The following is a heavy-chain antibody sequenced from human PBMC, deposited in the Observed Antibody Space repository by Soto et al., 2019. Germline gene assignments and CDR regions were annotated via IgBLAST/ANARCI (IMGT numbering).Heavy chain of an antibody. CDR1: GFTFSSYW. CDR3: TRAGYGDYWFDP. CDR2: INSDGSGI. Sequence: EVQLVESGGGLVQPVGSLRLSCAASGFTFSSYWMHWVRQAPGKGLVWVSRINSDGSGISYADSVKGRFTISRDNAKNTLYLQMDSLRAEDTAVYSCTRAGYGDYWFDPWGQGTLVTVSS. J-gene: IGHJ5*02. V-gene: IGHV3-74*01. D-gene: IGHD4-17*01.